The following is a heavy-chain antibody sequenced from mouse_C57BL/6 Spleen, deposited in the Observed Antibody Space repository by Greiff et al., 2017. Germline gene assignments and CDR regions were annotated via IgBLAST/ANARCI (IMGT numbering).Heavy chain of an antibody. CDR3: SVYYGGSRVWYVDD. J-gene: IGHJ1*03. CDR1: GYTFTSYY. V-gene: IGHV1-76*01. Sequence: QVQLQQPGAELVRPGASVKLSCKASGYTFTSYYINWVKQRPGQGLEWIARIYPCSGNTYYNQKFKGKATLTVDKSTRTAYMQLSSLTSEDSAVYVCSVYYGGSRVWYVDDWGTGTTVTVSS. D-gene: IGHD1-1*01. CDR2: IYPCSGNT.